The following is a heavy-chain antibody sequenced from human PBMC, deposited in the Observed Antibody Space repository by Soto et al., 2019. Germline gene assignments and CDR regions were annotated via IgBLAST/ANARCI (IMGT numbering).Heavy chain of an antibody. V-gene: IGHV3-7*04. Sequence: GGSLRLSCAASGFTFSNYWMTWVRQAPGKGLEWVANINQDGSEKYYVDSVKGRFTISRDNAKNSLYLQMNSLRDEDTAVYYCARDSGLEEKDNSGYFNNWFDSWGQGTLVTVSS. J-gene: IGHJ5*01. CDR3: ARDSGLEEKDNSGYFNNWFDS. CDR1: GFTFSNYW. D-gene: IGHD3-22*01. CDR2: INQDGSEK.